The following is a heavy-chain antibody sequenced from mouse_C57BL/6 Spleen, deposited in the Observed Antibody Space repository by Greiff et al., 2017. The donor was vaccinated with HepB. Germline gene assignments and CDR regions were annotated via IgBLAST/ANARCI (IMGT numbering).Heavy chain of an antibody. V-gene: IGHV2-2*01. CDR3: ARNYGTWYFDV. CDR2: IWSGGST. CDR1: GFSLTSYG. Sequence: VKLQESGPGLVQPSQSLSITCTVSGFSLTSYGVHWVRQSPGKGLEWLGVIWSGGSTDYNAAFISRLSISKDNSKSQVFFKMNSLQADDTAIYYCARNYGTWYFDVWGTGTTVTVSS. J-gene: IGHJ1*03. D-gene: IGHD4-1*01.